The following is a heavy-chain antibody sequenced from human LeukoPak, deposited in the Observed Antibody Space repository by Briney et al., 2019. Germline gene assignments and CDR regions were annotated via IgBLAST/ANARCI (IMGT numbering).Heavy chain of an antibody. Sequence: PSETLSLTCTVSGGSISSGGYYWSWIRQPPGKGLEWIGYIYHSGSTYYNPSLKSRVTISLDRSKNQFSLKLSSVTAADTAVDYCARHPHYSYDLDYWGQGTLVTVSS. V-gene: IGHV4-30-2*01. D-gene: IGHD5-18*01. CDR2: IYHSGST. J-gene: IGHJ4*02. CDR3: ARHPHYSYDLDY. CDR1: GGSISSGGYY.